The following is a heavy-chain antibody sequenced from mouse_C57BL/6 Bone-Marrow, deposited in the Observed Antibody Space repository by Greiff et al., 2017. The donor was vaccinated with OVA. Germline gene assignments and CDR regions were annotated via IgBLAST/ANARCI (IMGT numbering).Heavy chain of an antibody. Sequence: EVQGVESGGGLVQPGGSLKLSCAASGFTFSDYGMAWVRQAPRKGPEWVAFISNLAYSIYYADTVTGRFTISRENAKNTLYLEMSSLRSEDTAMYYCARGAGGYWYFDVWGTGTTVTVSS. CDR3: ARGAGGYWYFDV. D-gene: IGHD1-1*02. CDR2: ISNLAYSI. CDR1: GFTFSDYG. V-gene: IGHV5-15*01. J-gene: IGHJ1*03.